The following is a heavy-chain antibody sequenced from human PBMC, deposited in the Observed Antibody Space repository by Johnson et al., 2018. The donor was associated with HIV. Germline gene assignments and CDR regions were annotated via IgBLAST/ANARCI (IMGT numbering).Heavy chain of an antibody. V-gene: IGHV3-15*01. J-gene: IGHJ3*02. CDR2: IKSKTDGGTT. Sequence: MLLVESGGGVVQPGRSLRLSCAASGFTFSNAWMSWVRQAPGKGLEWVGRIKSKTDGGTTDYAAPVKGRFTIPRDDSKNTLYLQMNSLKTEDTAVYYCTTDDAPSYGDYGEAFDIWGQGTMVTVSS. CDR3: TTDDAPSYGDYGEAFDI. CDR1: GFTFSNAW. D-gene: IGHD4-17*01.